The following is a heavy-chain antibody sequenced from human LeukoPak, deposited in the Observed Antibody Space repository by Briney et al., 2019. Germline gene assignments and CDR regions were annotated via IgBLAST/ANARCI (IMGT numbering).Heavy chain of an antibody. Sequence: SETLSLTCAVYGGSFSGYYWSWIRQPPGKGLEWIGEINHSGSTNYNPSLKSRVTISVDTSKNQFSLKLSSVTAADTAVYYCTRGLPSRIAVAGTGWFDPWGQGTLVTVSS. CDR1: GGSFSGYY. CDR2: INHSGST. V-gene: IGHV4-34*01. CDR3: TRGLPSRIAVAGTGWFDP. D-gene: IGHD6-19*01. J-gene: IGHJ5*02.